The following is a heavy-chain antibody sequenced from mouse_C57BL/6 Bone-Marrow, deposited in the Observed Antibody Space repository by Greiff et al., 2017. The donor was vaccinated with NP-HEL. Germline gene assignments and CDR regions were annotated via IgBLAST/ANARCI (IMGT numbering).Heavy chain of an antibody. Sequence: EVHLVESGPGLVKPSQSLSLTCSVTGYSITRGYYWNWIRQFPGNKREWMGYISYDGSNNYNPSLKNRISITRDTSKNQFFLKLNSVTTEDTATYECARGDYGSSGYYFDYWGKGTTLTVSA. D-gene: IGHD1-1*01. CDR3: ARGDYGSSGYYFDY. V-gene: IGHV3-6*01. CDR1: GYSITRGYY. CDR2: ISYDGSN. J-gene: IGHJ2*01.